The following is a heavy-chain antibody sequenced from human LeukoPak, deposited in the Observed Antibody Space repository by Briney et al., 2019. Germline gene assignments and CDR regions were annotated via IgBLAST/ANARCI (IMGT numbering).Heavy chain of an antibody. Sequence: PSETLPLTCTVSGGSISSYYWSWIRQPPGKGLEWIGYIYHSGSTNYNPSLKSRVTISVDTSQNQFYLKLSSVTAADTAVYYCARDGYSGSDALWGQGTLVTVSS. V-gene: IGHV4-59*01. CDR3: ARDGYSGSDAL. CDR2: IYHSGST. D-gene: IGHD5-12*01. J-gene: IGHJ4*02. CDR1: GGSISSYY.